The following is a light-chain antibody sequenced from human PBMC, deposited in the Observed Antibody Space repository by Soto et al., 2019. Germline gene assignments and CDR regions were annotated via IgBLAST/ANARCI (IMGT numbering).Light chain of an antibody. V-gene: IGKV2-28*01. CDR2: LGS. CDR1: QRHLSSNGITY. CDR3: LQALQLPYT. Sequence: IVMTQSPLYLPVTPGEPAFNSCRTSQRHLSSNGITYFDWYVQKPGQSTQVLLYLGSNRASGVPEMFRGTVSGTDFTLKISRVETEDVVVYYCLQALQLPYTFGQGKKLDI. J-gene: IGKJ2*01.